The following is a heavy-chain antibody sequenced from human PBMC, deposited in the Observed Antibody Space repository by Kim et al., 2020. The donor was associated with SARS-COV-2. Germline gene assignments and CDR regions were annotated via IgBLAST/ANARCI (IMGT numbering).Heavy chain of an antibody. V-gene: IGHV3-11*06. Sequence: GGSLRLSCAASGFTFSDYFMSWIRQAPGKGLEWVSYISSSSNYTNYADSVKGRFTISRDNAKNSLYLQMNSLRAEDTAVYYCARDTTTAAADNYYYYGMDVWGQGTTVTVSS. CDR3: ARDTTTAAADNYYYYGMDV. J-gene: IGHJ6*02. CDR1: GFTFSDYF. D-gene: IGHD6-13*01. CDR2: ISSSSNYT.